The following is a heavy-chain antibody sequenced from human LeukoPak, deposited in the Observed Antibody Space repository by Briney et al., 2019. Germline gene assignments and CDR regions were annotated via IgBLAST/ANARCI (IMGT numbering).Heavy chain of an antibody. Sequence: SETLSHTCAVYGGSFSGYYWSWIRQPPGKGLEWIGEINHSGSTNYNPSLKSRVTISVDTSKNQFSLKLSSVTAADTALYYCARRRARYYYGSGSERGWFDPWGQGTLVTVSS. V-gene: IGHV4-34*01. J-gene: IGHJ5*02. CDR2: INHSGST. CDR1: GGSFSGYY. CDR3: ARRRARYYYGSGSERGWFDP. D-gene: IGHD3-10*01.